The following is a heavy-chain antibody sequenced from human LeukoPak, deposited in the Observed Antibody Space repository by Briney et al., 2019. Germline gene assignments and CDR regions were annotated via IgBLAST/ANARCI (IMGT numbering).Heavy chain of an antibody. J-gene: IGHJ4*02. D-gene: IGHD3-10*01. Sequence: TETLSLTCAVSGYSISSGYYWAWIRQSPGKGLECIGSIYLSGTAYYNPSLKSRVTITVDTSKNQFSLKLRSVTAADTAVYFCARERYYGSGGLFDYWGQGTLVSVSS. CDR2: IYLSGTA. CDR1: GYSISSGYY. V-gene: IGHV4-38-2*02. CDR3: ARERYYGSGGLFDY.